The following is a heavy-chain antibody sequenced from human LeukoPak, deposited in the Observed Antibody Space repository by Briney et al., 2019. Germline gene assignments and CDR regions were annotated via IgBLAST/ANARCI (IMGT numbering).Heavy chain of an antibody. Sequence: SETLSLTCTVSGGSISSYYWSWIRQPPGKGLEWIGYIYYSGSTNYNPSLKSRVTISVDTSKNQFSLKLSSVTAADTAVYYCARVVPPENYFDYWGQGTLVTVSS. CDR2: IYYSGST. D-gene: IGHD4/OR15-4a*01. J-gene: IGHJ4*02. V-gene: IGHV4-59*12. CDR1: GGSISSYY. CDR3: ARVVPPENYFDY.